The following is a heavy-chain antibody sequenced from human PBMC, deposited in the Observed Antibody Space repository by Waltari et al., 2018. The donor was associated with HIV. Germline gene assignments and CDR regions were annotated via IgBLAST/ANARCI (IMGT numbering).Heavy chain of an antibody. D-gene: IGHD3-16*02. J-gene: IGHJ6*02. Sequence: EVQLVESGGNLTRPGGSLRLSCVGSGFIVSDNYMSWVQQAQGKGPGWVFVLYSNGNTLYGGSGKGRFTIFRDNSKNTLYLQMNTLRVDDTAVYYCARRHRFYGAEQSRYFYFGMDVWGQGTTVTVSS. V-gene: IGHV3-53*01. CDR3: ARRHRFYGAEQSRYFYFGMDV. CDR2: LYSNGNT. CDR1: GFIVSDNY.